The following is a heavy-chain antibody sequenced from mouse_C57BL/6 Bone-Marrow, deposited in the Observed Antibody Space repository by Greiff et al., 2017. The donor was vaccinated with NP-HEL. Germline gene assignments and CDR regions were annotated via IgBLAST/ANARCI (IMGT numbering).Heavy chain of an antibody. CDR1: GYTFTSYG. CDR3: ARSRHYYGSSYHPAWFAY. CDR2: IYPRSGNT. V-gene: IGHV1-81*01. J-gene: IGHJ3*01. Sequence: QVQLQQSGAELARPGASVKLSCKASGYTFTSYGISWVKQRTGQGLEWIGEIYPRSGNTYYNEKFKGKATLTADKSSSTAYMELRSLTSEDSAVYFCARSRHYYGSSYHPAWFAYWGQGTLVTVSA. D-gene: IGHD1-1*01.